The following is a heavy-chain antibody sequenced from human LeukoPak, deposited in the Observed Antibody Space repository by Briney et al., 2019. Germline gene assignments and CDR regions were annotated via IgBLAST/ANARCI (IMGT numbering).Heavy chain of an antibody. CDR2: IKQDESEK. CDR1: GFTFSSYW. V-gene: IGHV3-7*01. J-gene: IGHJ4*02. CDR3: AREALGEYYYDSSGYLDY. Sequence: GGSLRLSCAASGFTFSSYWMSWVRQAPGKGLEWVANIKQDESEKYYVDSVKGRFTISRDNAKNSLYLQMNSLRAEDTAVYYCAREALGEYYYDSSGYLDYWGQGTLVTVSS. D-gene: IGHD3-22*01.